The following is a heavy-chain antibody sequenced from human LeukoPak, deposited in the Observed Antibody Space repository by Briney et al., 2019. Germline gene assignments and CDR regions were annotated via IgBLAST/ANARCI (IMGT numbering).Heavy chain of an antibody. Sequence: GGSLRLSCAASGFTFDDYGMSWVRQVPGKGLEWVSGINWNGGSTGNADSVKGRFTISRDNAKNSLYLQMNSLRAEDTAVYYCARVGPYSSGWYVATYFDYWGQGTLVTVSS. D-gene: IGHD6-19*01. J-gene: IGHJ4*02. CDR2: INWNGGST. CDR3: ARVGPYSSGWYVATYFDY. V-gene: IGHV3-20*04. CDR1: GFTFDDYG.